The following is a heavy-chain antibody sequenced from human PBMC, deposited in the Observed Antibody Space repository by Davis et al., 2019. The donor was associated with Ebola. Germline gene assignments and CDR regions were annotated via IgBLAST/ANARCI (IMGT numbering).Heavy chain of an antibody. V-gene: IGHV3-7*01. J-gene: IGHJ4*02. CDR3: ARVVTMIVVT. CDR2: IKQDGSEK. D-gene: IGHD3-22*01. Sequence: GESLKISCAASGFTFSSYWMSWVRQAPGKGLEWVANIKQDGSEKYYVDSVKGRFTISRDNAKNSPYLQMNSLRAEDTAVYYCARVVTMIVVTWGQGTLVTVSS. CDR1: GFTFSSYW.